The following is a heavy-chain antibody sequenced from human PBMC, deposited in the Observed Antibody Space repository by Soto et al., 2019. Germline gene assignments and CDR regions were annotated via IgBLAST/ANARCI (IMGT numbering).Heavy chain of an antibody. J-gene: IGHJ6*02. CDR1: GGSISSYY. CDR2: FYYSGST. V-gene: IGHV4-59*01. D-gene: IGHD6-19*01. CDR3: ARSEGSGWFGGSHTHMDV. Sequence: SETLSLTCTVSGGSISSYYWSWIRQPPGKGLEWIGYFYYSGSTNYNPSLKSRVTISVDTSKNQFSLKLSSVTAADTAVYYCARSEGSGWFGGSHTHMDVCGQGTTVTVSS.